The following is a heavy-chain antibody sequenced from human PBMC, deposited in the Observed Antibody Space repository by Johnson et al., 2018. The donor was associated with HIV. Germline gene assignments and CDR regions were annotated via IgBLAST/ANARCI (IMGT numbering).Heavy chain of an antibody. CDR1: GFTFSSYG. CDR3: AKDLDRELLALWAFHT. V-gene: IGHV3-30*02. Sequence: QVQLVESGGGVVQPGGSLRLSCAASGFTFSSYGIHWVRQAPGKGLEWVAFIRYDGSNKYYADSVKGRFTISRDNSRNTLNLQMDSLREDDTAVYYCAKDLDRELLALWAFHTWGQGTVVTVSS. CDR2: IRYDGSNK. J-gene: IGHJ3*02. D-gene: IGHD2-8*02.